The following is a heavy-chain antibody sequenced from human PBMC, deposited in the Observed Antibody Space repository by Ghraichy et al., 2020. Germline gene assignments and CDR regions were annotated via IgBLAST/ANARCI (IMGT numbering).Heavy chain of an antibody. Sequence: GGSLRLSCAASGFTFSSYAMSWVRQAPGKGLEWVSAISGSGGSTYYADSVKGRFTISRDNSKNTLYLQMKSLRAEDTAVYYGAKTLLIEAAAGTVGDYWGQGTLVTVSS. CDR1: GFTFSSYA. CDR3: AKTLLIEAAAGTVGDY. V-gene: IGHV3-23*01. J-gene: IGHJ4*02. CDR2: ISGSGGST. D-gene: IGHD6-13*01.